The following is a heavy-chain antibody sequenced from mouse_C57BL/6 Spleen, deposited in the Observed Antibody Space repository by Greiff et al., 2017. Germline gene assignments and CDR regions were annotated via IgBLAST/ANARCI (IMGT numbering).Heavy chain of an antibody. J-gene: IGHJ4*01. CDR2: IWSGGST. D-gene: IGHD2-2*01. CDR1: GFSLTSYG. V-gene: IGHV2-2*01. CDR3: ARIYYGYDKDAMDY. Sequence: QVQLQQSGPGLVQPSQSLSITCTVSGFSLTSYGVHWVRQSPGKGLEWLGVIWSGGSTYYNAAFISRLSISKDNSKSQVFFKMNSLQADDTAIYYCARIYYGYDKDAMDYWGQGTSVTVFS.